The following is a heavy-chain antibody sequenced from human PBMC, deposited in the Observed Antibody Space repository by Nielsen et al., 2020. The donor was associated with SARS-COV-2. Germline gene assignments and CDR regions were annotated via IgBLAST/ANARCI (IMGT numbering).Heavy chain of an antibody. V-gene: IGHV3-7*01. CDR3: ARVNSGSYSGAFDI. CDR2: IKQDGTEK. Sequence: GESLKISCAVSGFTFSSDWMSWVRQAPGKGLEWVANIKQDGTEKYYVDSVKGRFTISRDNAENSLSLQMNSLRAEDTAVYYCARVNSGSYSGAFDIWGQGTVVTVSS. CDR1: GFTFSSDW. D-gene: IGHD1-26*01. J-gene: IGHJ3*02.